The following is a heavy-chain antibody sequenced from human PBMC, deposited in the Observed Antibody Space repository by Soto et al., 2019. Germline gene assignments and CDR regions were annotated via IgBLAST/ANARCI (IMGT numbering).Heavy chain of an antibody. V-gene: IGHV3-23*01. CDR2: ISGSGGST. D-gene: IGHD2-2*01. Sequence: PGGSLRLSCAASGFTFSSYAMIWVRQAPGKGLEWVSAISGSGGSTYYADSVKGRFTISRDNSKNTLYLQMNSLRAEDTAVYYCAKTVRGVPAALTRYFDYWGQGTLVTVSS. CDR3: AKTVRGVPAALTRYFDY. CDR1: GFTFSSYA. J-gene: IGHJ4*02.